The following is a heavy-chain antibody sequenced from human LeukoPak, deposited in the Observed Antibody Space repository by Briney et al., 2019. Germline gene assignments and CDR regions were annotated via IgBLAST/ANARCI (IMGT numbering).Heavy chain of an antibody. D-gene: IGHD6-19*01. J-gene: IGHJ4*02. Sequence: SETLSLTCSVSGDSISNYYWSWIRQSPGKELEWIGYMYNRGSTIYNPSLKSRVTISTDTSKNQFSLRLTSVTAADTAVYYCARAEKAVTGTLDSWGQGTLITVSS. CDR3: ARAEKAVTGTLDS. CDR2: MYNRGST. V-gene: IGHV4-59*01. CDR1: GDSISNYY.